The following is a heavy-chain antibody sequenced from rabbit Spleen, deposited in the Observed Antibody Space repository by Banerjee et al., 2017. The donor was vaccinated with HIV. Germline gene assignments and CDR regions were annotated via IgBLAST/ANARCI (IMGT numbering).Heavy chain of an antibody. CDR2: IEGGSSAFS. D-gene: IGHD8-1*01. Sequence: QEQLEESGGDLVKPEGSLTLTCTASGFSFSSSYWICWVRQAPGKGLEWIGCIEGGSSAFSYFASWAKGRFTISKTSSTTVTLQMTSLTAADTATYFCARDSGSSFSSYGMDLWGPGTLVTVS. CDR1: GFSFSSSYW. V-gene: IGHV1S45*01. J-gene: IGHJ6*01. CDR3: ARDSGSSFSSYGMDL.